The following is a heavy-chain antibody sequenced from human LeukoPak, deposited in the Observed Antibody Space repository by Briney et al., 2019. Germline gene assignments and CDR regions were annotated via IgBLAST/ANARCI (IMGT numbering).Heavy chain of an antibody. CDR2: ISSSGSTI. D-gene: IGHD3-22*01. Sequence: GGSLRLSCAASGFTFSSCEMNWVRQAPGKGLEWVSYISSSGSTIYYADSVKGRFTISRDNAKNSLYLQMNSLRAEDTAVYYCARDNYDSSGYYFDWGQGTLVTVSS. CDR1: GFTFSSCE. V-gene: IGHV3-48*03. J-gene: IGHJ4*02. CDR3: ARDNYDSSGYYFD.